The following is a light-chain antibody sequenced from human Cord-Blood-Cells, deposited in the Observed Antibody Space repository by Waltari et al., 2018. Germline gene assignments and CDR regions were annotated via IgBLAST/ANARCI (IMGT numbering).Light chain of an antibody. CDR2: DAS. V-gene: IGKV1-5*01. Sequence: DLQLTQSPSTLSASAGARVTLSCRASQSISSWLAWYQQKPGKAPKLLIYDASSLESGVPSRFSGSGSGTEFTLTISSLQPDDFATYYCQQYNNYSSYTFGQGTKLEIK. CDR1: QSISSW. CDR3: QQYNNYSSYT. J-gene: IGKJ2*01.